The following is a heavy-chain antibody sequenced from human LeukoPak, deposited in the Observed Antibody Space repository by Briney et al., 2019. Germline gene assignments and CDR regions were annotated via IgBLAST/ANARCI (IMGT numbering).Heavy chain of an antibody. V-gene: IGHV3-9*01. CDR3: AKRRKIVGATPFDY. D-gene: IGHD1-26*01. CDR1: GFTFDDYA. J-gene: IGHJ4*02. CDR2: ISWNSGSI. Sequence: GGSLRLSCAASGFTFDDYAMHWVRQAPGKGLEWVSGISWNSGSIGYADSVKGRFTISRDNAKNSLYLQMNSLRAEDTAVYYCAKRRKIVGATPFDYWGQGTLVTVSS.